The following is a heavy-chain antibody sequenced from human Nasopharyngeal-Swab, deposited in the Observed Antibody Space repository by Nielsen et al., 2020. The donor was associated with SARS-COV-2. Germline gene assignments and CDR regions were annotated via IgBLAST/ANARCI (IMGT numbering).Heavy chain of an antibody. CDR2: LNGDATTV. J-gene: IGHJ4*02. D-gene: IGHD7-27*01. V-gene: IGHV3-74*01. CDR1: GFTFSSSW. Sequence: GESLKTSCAGSGFTFSSSWLHWVRQAPGEGLVWVGRLNGDATTVDYADSVKGRFTISRDNAKNTLYLQMNGLRDEDTAIYYCARAGEYRFDYWGQGTLVTVSS. CDR3: ARAGEYRFDY.